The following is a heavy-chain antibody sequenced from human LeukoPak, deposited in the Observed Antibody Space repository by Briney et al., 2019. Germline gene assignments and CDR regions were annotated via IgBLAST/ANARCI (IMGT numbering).Heavy chain of an antibody. J-gene: IGHJ4*02. V-gene: IGHV3-21*01. CDR1: GFTFSSYS. CDR3: ARDSVVPAAIDFDY. D-gene: IGHD2-2*01. Sequence: GGSLRLSCAASGFTFSSYSMNWVRQAPGKGLEWVSSISSSSSYIYYADSVKGRFTISRDNAKNSLYLQMNSLRAEDTAVYYCARDSVVPAAIDFDYWGQGTLVTVSS. CDR2: ISSSSSYI.